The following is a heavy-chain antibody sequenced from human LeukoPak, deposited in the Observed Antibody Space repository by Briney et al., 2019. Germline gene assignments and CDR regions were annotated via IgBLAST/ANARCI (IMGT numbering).Heavy chain of an antibody. J-gene: IGHJ4*02. CDR2: IYYSGST. D-gene: IGHD2-15*01. Sequence: PSETLSLTCTVSGGSISSSSYYWSWIRQPPGKGLEWIGYIYYSGSTNYNPSLKSRVTISVDTSKNQFSLKLSSVTAADTAVCYCARGGFFTLDSHDYWGQGTLVTVSS. CDR3: ARGGFFTLDSHDY. CDR1: GGSISSSSYY. V-gene: IGHV4-61*01.